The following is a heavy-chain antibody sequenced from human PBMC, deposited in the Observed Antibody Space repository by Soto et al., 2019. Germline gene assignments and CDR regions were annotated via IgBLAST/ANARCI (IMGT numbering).Heavy chain of an antibody. Sequence: QVHLVQSGAEVKRPGSSVRVSCRASGGTFYTYAFTWVRQAPGQGLEWLGGITPMIGTTKYAQKFHGRVIFSADDSGSTGYIELSNLRSDDTVVYYWARDVSVMTSVFGFWGQGTLITVSS. J-gene: IGHJ4*02. CDR2: ITPMIGTT. V-gene: IGHV1-69*01. CDR1: GGTFYTYA. CDR3: ARDVSVMTSVFGF. D-gene: IGHD2-8*01.